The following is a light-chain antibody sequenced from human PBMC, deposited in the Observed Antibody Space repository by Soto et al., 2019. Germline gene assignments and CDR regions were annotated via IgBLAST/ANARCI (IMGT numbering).Light chain of an antibody. J-gene: IGKJ2*01. CDR1: QIVNDND. V-gene: IGKV3-20*01. CDR2: AAS. CDR3: XXXXXSPXT. Sequence: EIVLTQSPDTLSLSPGERATLSCRASQIVNDNDLAWYQHKPGQAPRLLIYAASSRPGGIPDKFSGSGSGXDXXXTINXXEPXXXXXXXXXXXXXSPXTFGQGTKLEI.